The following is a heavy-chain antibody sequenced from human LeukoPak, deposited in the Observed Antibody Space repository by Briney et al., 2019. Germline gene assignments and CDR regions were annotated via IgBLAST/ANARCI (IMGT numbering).Heavy chain of an antibody. V-gene: IGHV1-69*06. CDR3: ASGGSYDYFDY. CDR2: IIPIFGTA. CDR1: GGTFSSYA. J-gene: IGHJ4*02. D-gene: IGHD1-26*01. Sequence: GASVKVSCKASGGTFSSYAISWVRQAPGQGLEWMGGIIPIFGTANYAQKFQGRVTITADKSTSTAYMELSSLRSEDTAVYYCASGGSYDYFDYWGQGTLVTVSS.